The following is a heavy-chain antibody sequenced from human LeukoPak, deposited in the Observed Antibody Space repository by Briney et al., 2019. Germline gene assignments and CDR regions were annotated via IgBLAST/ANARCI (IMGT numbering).Heavy chain of an antibody. J-gene: IGHJ4*02. V-gene: IGHV3-23*01. CDR3: ARTPNRDGYSHIDF. Sequence: GGSLRLSCAASGFTFTNHAMAWVRLAPGKGLEWVSTLSDSGASTYYADSVKGWFTISRDNSRNTIYLQMDSLRADDTGVYFCARTPNRDGYSHIDFWGQGALVTVSS. CDR2: LSDSGAST. CDR1: GFTFTNHA. D-gene: IGHD5-24*01.